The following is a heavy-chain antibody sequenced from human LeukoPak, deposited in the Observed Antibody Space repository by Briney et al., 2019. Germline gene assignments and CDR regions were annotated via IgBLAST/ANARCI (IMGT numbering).Heavy chain of an antibody. CDR2: IYTAGSS. J-gene: IGHJ4*02. CDR1: GVSISSISYY. CDR3: AKTKYSSSWYPFDY. D-gene: IGHD6-13*01. V-gene: IGHV4-61*02. Sequence: SSQTLSLTCTVSGVSISSISYYWSWLRQPAGKGLEWIVRIYTAGSSNYNPSLKSRVTMSLDTSKNQFFLRLSSVTAADTAMYYCAKTKYSSSWYPFDYWGQGTLVTVSS.